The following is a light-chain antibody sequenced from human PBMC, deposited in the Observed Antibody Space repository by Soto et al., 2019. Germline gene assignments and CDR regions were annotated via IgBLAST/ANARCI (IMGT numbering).Light chain of an antibody. CDR1: QTISNNH. J-gene: IGKJ5*01. Sequence: ELVLTQSPGTQSLSPRQRVTLCCRHRQTISNNHLAWYQQKPGQAPTLLIHGTSNRATGIPDRFSGSGSGTDFTLTISSLQSEDFAVYYCQQYNNWPPITFGQGTRLEIK. V-gene: IGKV3-20*01. CDR3: QQYNNWPPIT. CDR2: GTS.